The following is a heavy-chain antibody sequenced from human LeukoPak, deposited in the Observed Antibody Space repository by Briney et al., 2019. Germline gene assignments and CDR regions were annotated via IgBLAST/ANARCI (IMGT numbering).Heavy chain of an antibody. V-gene: IGHV3-53*01. J-gene: IGHJ3*02. CDR1: GFTVSSNY. Sequence: GGSLRLSCAASGFTVSSNYMSWVRQAPGKGLEWVSVIYSGGSTYYADSVKGRFTISRDNSKNTLYLQMNSLRAEDTAVYYCASNVLRYFDWSNDAFDIWGQGTMVTVSS. D-gene: IGHD3-9*01. CDR2: IYSGGST. CDR3: ASNVLRYFDWSNDAFDI.